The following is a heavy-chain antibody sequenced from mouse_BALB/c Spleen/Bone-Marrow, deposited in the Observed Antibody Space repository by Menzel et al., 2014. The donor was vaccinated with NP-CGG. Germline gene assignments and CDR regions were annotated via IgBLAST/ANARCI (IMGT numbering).Heavy chain of an antibody. Sequence: VQLQQSGAEVVKPGASVKMSCKALGYTFTTYPIEWMKQNHGKSLEWIGNFHPFNDDTKYNEKFKDKAKLTVEKSSSTVYLEVSRLTSGDSAIYYCARKGPRNAMDYWGQGTSVTVSS. CDR3: ARKGPRNAMDY. V-gene: IGHV1-47*01. CDR2: FHPFNDDT. CDR1: GYTFTTYP. D-gene: IGHD3-3*01. J-gene: IGHJ4*01.